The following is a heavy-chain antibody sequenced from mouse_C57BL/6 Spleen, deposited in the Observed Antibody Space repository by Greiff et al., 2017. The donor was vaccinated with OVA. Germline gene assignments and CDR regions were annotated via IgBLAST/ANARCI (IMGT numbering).Heavy chain of an antibody. D-gene: IGHD4-1*01. CDR3: ARYWDDY. CDR1: GYPFTSSY. J-gene: IGHJ2*01. CDR2: IYPRDGST. V-gene: IGHV1-85*01. Sequence: VQLQQSGPALVKPGASVPLSCSASGYPFTSSYLNLLKQTPGPGLAWIGWIYPRDGSTKYNEKFKGKATLTVDTASSTAYMELHSLTSEDSAVYFCARYWDDYWGQGTTLTVSS.